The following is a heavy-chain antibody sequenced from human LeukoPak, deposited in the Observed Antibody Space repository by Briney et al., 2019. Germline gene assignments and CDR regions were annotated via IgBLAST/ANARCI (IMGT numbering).Heavy chain of an antibody. CDR1: GFSFDDYA. J-gene: IGHJ4*02. D-gene: IGHD5-18*01. V-gene: IGHV3-43*02. Sequence: GSLRLSCAASGFSFDDYAMHWVRQAPGKGLEWVSLISGDGGRTYYADSVKGRFTISRDNSKNSLYLQMNSLRTEDTALFYCSKDIGGFSYAADYWGQGTLVTVSS. CDR2: ISGDGGRT. CDR3: SKDIGGFSYAADY.